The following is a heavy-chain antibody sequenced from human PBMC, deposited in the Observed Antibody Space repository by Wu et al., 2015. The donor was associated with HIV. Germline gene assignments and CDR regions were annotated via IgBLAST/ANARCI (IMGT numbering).Heavy chain of an antibody. J-gene: IGHJ3*02. Sequence: QVQLVQSGAEVKKPGASMKVSCKASGYTFTIYGITWVRQAPGQGLEWMGWISAYNGNTNYAQNLQDRVTMTTDTSTSTAYMELRSLRSDDTAVYYCARDRDYDFWSGLARDAFDIWGQGTMVTVSS. V-gene: IGHV1-18*01. CDR1: GYTFTIYG. CDR2: ISAYNGNT. CDR3: ARDRDYDFWSGLARDAFDI. D-gene: IGHD3-3*01.